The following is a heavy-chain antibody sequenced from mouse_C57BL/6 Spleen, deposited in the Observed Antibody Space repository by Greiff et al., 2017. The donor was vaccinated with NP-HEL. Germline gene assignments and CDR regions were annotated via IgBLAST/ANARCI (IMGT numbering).Heavy chain of an antibody. CDR3: ARRSDTSDFDV. V-gene: IGHV5-6*01. Sequence: EVQVVESGGDLVKPGGSLKLSCAASGFTFSSYGMSWVRQTPDKRLEWVATISSGGSYTYYTDSVKGRFTISRDNAKNTLYLQMSSLKSEDTAMYYCARRSDTSDFDVWGTGTTVTVSS. J-gene: IGHJ1*03. D-gene: IGHD5-1-1*01. CDR2: ISSGGSYT. CDR1: GFTFSSYG.